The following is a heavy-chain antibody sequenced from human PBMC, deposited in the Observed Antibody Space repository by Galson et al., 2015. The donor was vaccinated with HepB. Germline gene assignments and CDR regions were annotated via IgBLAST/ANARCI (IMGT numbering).Heavy chain of an antibody. CDR1: GFTFSDYY. CDR3: ARDGGAVAGTNDLEPNYYYYYGMDV. Sequence: SLRLSCAASGFTFSDYYMSWIRQAPGKGLEWVSYISSSGSTIYYADSVKGRFTISRDNAKDSLYLQMNSLRAEDTAVYYCARDGGAVAGTNDLEPNYYYYYGMDVWGQGTTVTVSS. V-gene: IGHV3-11*01. J-gene: IGHJ6*02. CDR2: ISSSGSTI. D-gene: IGHD6-19*01.